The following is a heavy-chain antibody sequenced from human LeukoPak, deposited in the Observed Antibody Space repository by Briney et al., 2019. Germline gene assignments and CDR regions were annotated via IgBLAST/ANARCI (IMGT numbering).Heavy chain of an antibody. D-gene: IGHD3-22*01. V-gene: IGHV4-39*01. J-gene: IGHJ4*02. CDR3: ARLEDYYDSSGYQKPYFDY. Sequence: SETLSLTCTVSGGSISSSSYYWGWIRPPPGKGLEWSGSIYYSGRTYYNPSLKSRVTISVDTPKSQFSLKLSSVTAADTAVYYCARLEDYYDSSGYQKPYFDYWGQGTLVTVSS. CDR1: GGSISSSSYY. CDR2: IYYSGRT.